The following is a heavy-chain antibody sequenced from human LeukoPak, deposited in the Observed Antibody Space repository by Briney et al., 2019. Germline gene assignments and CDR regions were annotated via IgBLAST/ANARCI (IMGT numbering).Heavy chain of an antibody. J-gene: IGHJ4*02. CDR3: TTDLFPVGY. CDR1: GFTFSNAW. CDR2: ITSKTDGGTT. V-gene: IGHV3-15*01. D-gene: IGHD4-23*01. Sequence: GGSLRLSCAASGFTFSNAWMSWVRQAPGKGLEWVGRITSKTDGGTTDYAAPVKGRFTISRDDSKNTLYLQMNSLKTEDTAVYYCTTDLFPVGYWGQGTLVTVSS.